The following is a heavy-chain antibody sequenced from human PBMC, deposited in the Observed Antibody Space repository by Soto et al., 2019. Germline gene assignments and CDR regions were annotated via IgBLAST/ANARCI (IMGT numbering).Heavy chain of an antibody. CDR3: ASISGRPSNYYHFDV. Sequence: QVQLVQSGAEVKKPGTSGKVSCKTSAYTFTSCDVNWVRQAPGQGLEGMGWMNPNNGNTGYAPKFQGRVTMTGDNSQSTAYMELSSLRSEVTAVYYGASISGRPSNYYHFDVWGQGTSVSVSS. D-gene: IGHD3-3*02. J-gene: IGHJ6*02. V-gene: IGHV1-8*01. CDR2: MNPNNGNT. CDR1: AYTFTSCD.